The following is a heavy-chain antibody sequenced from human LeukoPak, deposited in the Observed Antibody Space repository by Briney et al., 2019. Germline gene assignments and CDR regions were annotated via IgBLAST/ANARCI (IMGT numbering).Heavy chain of an antibody. V-gene: IGHV4-34*01. CDR1: DTSINTYY. J-gene: IGHJ5*02. Sequence: PSETLSLTCTVSDTSINTYYWSWIRQPPGKGLEWIGEINHSGSTNYNPSLKSRVTISVDTSKNQFSLKLSSVTAADTAVYYCARSGYSSSWYRYWFDPWGQGTLVTVSS. CDR3: ARSGYSSSWYRYWFDP. D-gene: IGHD6-13*01. CDR2: INHSGST.